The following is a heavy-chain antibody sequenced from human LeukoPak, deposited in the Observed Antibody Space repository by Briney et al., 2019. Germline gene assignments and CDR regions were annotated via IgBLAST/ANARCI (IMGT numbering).Heavy chain of an antibody. Sequence: GASVKVSCKASGYTFTSYAISWVRQAPGQGLEWMGGIIPIFGTANYAQKFQGRVTITADESTSTAYMELSSLRSEDTAVYYCARGPSYYYDSSGYYSYWGQGTLVTVSS. J-gene: IGHJ4*02. CDR2: IIPIFGTA. CDR3: ARGPSYYYDSSGYYSY. CDR1: GYTFTSYA. D-gene: IGHD3-22*01. V-gene: IGHV1-69*13.